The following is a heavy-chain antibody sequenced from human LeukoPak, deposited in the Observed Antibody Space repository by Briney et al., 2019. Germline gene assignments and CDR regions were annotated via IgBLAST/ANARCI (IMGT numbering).Heavy chain of an antibody. CDR3: AKVVAAAGPDAFDI. V-gene: IGHV4-59*08. J-gene: IGHJ3*02. CDR2: IYYSGST. Sequence: SETLSLTCTVSGGSISSYYWSWIRQPPGKGLEWIGYIYYSGSTNYNPSLKSRVTISVDTSKNQFSLKLSSVTAADTAVYYCAKVVAAAGPDAFDIWGQGTMVNVSS. CDR1: GGSISSYY. D-gene: IGHD6-25*01.